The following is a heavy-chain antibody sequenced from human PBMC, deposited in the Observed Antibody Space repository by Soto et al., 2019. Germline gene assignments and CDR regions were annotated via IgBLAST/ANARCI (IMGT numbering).Heavy chain of an antibody. D-gene: IGHD3-10*01. V-gene: IGHV3-23*01. J-gene: IGHJ6*02. CDR2: IGGGGGST. CDR3: ASDSITRLSYDIPGMDV. Sequence: EVRLLESGGGLVQPGGSLRLSCAAYGFTFNTYAMSWVRQAPGKGLEWVSVIGGGGGSTHHADSVKGRFTLSRDNSKNTLYLQMNSLRADDTAIYYCASDSITRLSYDIPGMDVWGQGTTVTVSS. CDR1: GFTFNTYA.